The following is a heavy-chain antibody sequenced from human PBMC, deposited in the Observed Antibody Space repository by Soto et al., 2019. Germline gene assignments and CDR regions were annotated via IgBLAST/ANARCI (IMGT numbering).Heavy chain of an antibody. Sequence: KTSETLSLTCAVYGGSFSGYYWSWIRQPPGKGLEWIGEINHSGSTNYNPSLKSRVTISVDTSKNQFSLKLSSVTAADTAVYYCASLDWFDPWGQGTLVTVSS. J-gene: IGHJ5*02. CDR3: ASLDWFDP. V-gene: IGHV4-34*01. CDR1: GGSFSGYY. CDR2: INHSGST.